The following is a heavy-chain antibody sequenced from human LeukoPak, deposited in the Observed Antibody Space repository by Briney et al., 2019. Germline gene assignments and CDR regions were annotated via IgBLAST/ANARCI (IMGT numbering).Heavy chain of an antibody. CDR1: GFTFSSYA. J-gene: IGHJ3*02. CDR3: AKDRFLILLWFGESTIDYAFDI. D-gene: IGHD3-10*01. CDR2: ISGSAGNT. Sequence: GGSLRLSCAASGFTFSSYAMSWVRQAPGKGLEWVSGISGSAGNTYYADSVKGRFTISRDNSKNTLYLQMNSLRAEDTAVYYCAKDRFLILLWFGESTIDYAFDIWGQGTMVIVSS. V-gene: IGHV3-23*01.